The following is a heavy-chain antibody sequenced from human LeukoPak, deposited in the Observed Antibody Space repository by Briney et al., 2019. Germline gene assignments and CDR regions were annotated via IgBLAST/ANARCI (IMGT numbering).Heavy chain of an antibody. CDR3: ARAMDYGGNLGTPRNFDY. V-gene: IGHV3-20*04. J-gene: IGHJ4*02. CDR2: INWNGGST. CDR1: GFTFSSDY. D-gene: IGHD4-23*01. Sequence: TGGSLRLSCAASGFTFSSDYMSWVRHAPGKGLEWVSDINWNGGSTVYAVSVRGRFTISRDNAKNSLYLQMNSLRAEDTALYYCARAMDYGGNLGTPRNFDYWGQGTLVTASS.